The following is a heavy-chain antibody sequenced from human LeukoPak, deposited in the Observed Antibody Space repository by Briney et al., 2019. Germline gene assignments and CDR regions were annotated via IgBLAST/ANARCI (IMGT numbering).Heavy chain of an antibody. CDR3: AKDLREDYYDNAGYFVLGMDV. Sequence: PGGSLSLSCAASGFAFSRYGMTWLRQAPGKGLEGVSSIIDGGGSKYYEDSVKGRFTISRDNSKTTLFLQMNSLRAEDTAVYYCAKDLREDYYDNAGYFVLGMDVWVQGTKVTVSS. V-gene: IGHV3-23*01. CDR2: IIDGGGSK. CDR1: GFAFSRYG. D-gene: IGHD3-22*01. J-gene: IGHJ6*02.